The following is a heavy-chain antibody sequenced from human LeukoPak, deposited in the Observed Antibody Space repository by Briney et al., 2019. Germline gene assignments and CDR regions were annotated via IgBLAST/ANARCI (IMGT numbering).Heavy chain of an antibody. CDR1: GFTFSSYG. J-gene: IGHJ4*02. Sequence: GGSLRLSCAASGFTFSSYGMHWVRQAPGKGLEWVAVISYDGSDEYYADSVKGRFSIARDNSKNTLYLQMNSLRVEDTAVYYCAKDRYARGGERNYFDYWGQGTLVTVSA. D-gene: IGHD2-2*01. V-gene: IGHV3-30*18. CDR2: ISYDGSDE. CDR3: AKDRYARGGERNYFDY.